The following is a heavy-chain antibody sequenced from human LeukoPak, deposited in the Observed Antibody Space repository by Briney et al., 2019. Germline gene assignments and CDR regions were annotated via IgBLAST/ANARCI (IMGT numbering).Heavy chain of an antibody. Sequence: SETLSLTCTVSGGSISSYYWSWIRQPPGKGLEWIGYIYYSGSTNYNPSLKSRVTISVDTSKNQFSLKLSSVTAADTAVYYCARGDTMIAQSWFDPWGQGTLVTVSS. CDR1: GGSISSYY. J-gene: IGHJ5*02. V-gene: IGHV4-59*01. D-gene: IGHD3-22*01. CDR2: IYYSGST. CDR3: ARGDTMIAQSWFDP.